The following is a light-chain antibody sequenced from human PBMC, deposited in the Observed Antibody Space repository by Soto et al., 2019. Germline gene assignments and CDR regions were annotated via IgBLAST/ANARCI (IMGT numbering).Light chain of an antibody. Sequence: QSALTQPPSASGSPGQSVTISCTGTSSDVGGYKYVSWYQQHPGKAPKLIIYEVSKRPSGVPDRFSGSKSGKTASLTVSGLQAEDEADFYCSSYAGSNTVVFGGGTKLTVL. CDR3: SSYAGSNTVV. CDR2: EVS. CDR1: SSDVGGYKY. J-gene: IGLJ2*01. V-gene: IGLV2-8*01.